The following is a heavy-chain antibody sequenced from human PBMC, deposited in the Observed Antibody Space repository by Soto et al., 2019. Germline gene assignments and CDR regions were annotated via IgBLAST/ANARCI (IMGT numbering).Heavy chain of an antibody. CDR3: ARGAMYYYDSSGYSYWFDP. CDR2: INHSGST. D-gene: IGHD3-22*01. V-gene: IGHV4-34*01. Sequence: SETLSLTCAVYGGSFSGYYWSWIRQPPGKGLEWIGEINHSGSTNYNPSLKSRVTISVDRSKSQFSLKLSSVTAADTAVYYCARGAMYYYDSSGYSYWFDPWGQGTLVTVSS. CDR1: GGSFSGYY. J-gene: IGHJ5*02.